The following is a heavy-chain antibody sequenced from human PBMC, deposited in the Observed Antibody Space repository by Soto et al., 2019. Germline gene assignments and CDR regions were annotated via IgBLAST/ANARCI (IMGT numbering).Heavy chain of an antibody. CDR1: GCTFSSYA. V-gene: IGHV1-69*13. CDR3: ALDIVLMVYAPPGYYYYGMDV. Sequence: SVKVSCTASGCTFSSYAISWVRQDPGQGLEWMGGIIPIFGTANYAQKFQGRVTITADESTSTAYMELSSLRSEDTAVYYCALDIVLMVYAPPGYYYYGMDVWGQGTTVTVSS. J-gene: IGHJ6*02. CDR2: IIPIFGTA. D-gene: IGHD2-8*01.